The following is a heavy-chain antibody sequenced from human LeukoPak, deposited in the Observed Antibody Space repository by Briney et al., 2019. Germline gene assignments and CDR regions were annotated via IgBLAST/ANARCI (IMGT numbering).Heavy chain of an antibody. CDR1: GFTFSSYA. Sequence: SGGSLRLSCAASGFTFSSYAMSWVRQAPGKGLEWVSAISGSGGSTYYADSVKGRFTISRDNSKNTLYLQMNSLRAEDTAVYYCAKGTGSFLDYYYYYMDVWGKGTTVTVSS. CDR3: AKGTGSFLDYYYYYMDV. D-gene: IGHD6-13*01. V-gene: IGHV3-23*01. CDR2: ISGSGGST. J-gene: IGHJ6*03.